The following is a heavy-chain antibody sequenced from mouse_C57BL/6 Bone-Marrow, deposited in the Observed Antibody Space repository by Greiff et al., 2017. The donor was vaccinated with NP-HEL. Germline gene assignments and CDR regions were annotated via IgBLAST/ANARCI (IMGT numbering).Heavy chain of an antibody. CDR2: IYPRSGNT. CDR1: GERGRRQG. J-gene: IGHJ3*01. Sequence: QVQLKQSGAELARPGDSVKRWWKADGERGRRQGRRGGKERRGEVGGVIGEIYPRSGNTYYNEKFKGKATLTADKTSSTAYMGLRGLTSEESAVYFCARQVRWGQETLVTVSA. CDR3: ARQVR. V-gene: IGHV1-81*01.